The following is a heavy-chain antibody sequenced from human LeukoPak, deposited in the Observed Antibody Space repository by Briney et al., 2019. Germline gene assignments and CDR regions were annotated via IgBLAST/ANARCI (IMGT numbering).Heavy chain of an antibody. D-gene: IGHD3-22*01. CDR2: ISGRGVT. Sequence: PGGSLRLSCAASGFTFSTCAMTWVRQAPGKGLEWVSGISGRGVTDYADSVKGRFTISRDNSKNTLYLQMNSLRAEGTAVYYCVRDDDRPDNGLDYWGQGTLVTVSS. J-gene: IGHJ4*02. V-gene: IGHV3-23*01. CDR1: GFTFSTCA. CDR3: VRDDDRPDNGLDY.